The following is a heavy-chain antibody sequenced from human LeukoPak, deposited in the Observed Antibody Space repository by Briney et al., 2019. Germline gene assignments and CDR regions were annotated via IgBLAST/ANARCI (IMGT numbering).Heavy chain of an antibody. Sequence: PGGSLRLSCAATGFTFSSYGMHWVRQAPGKGLEWVAFIRYDGSNKYYADSVKGRFTISRDNAKNSLYLQMNSLRAEDTALYYCARGGMTYYYDSSGYTFDYWGQGTLVTVSS. D-gene: IGHD3-22*01. CDR1: GFTFSSYG. CDR2: IRYDGSNK. J-gene: IGHJ4*02. CDR3: ARGGMTYYYDSSGYTFDY. V-gene: IGHV3-30*02.